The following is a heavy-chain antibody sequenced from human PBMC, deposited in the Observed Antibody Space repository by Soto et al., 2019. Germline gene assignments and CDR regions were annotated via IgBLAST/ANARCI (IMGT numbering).Heavy chain of an antibody. Sequence: EVQLVESGGGLVKPGGSLRLSCAASGFTFSSYNMKWVRQAPGKGLEWVSSISSSSSYIYYADSVKGRVTFSRDNARKSLFLQMNSLRSQDTAVYYWAGDGLSDYYGVDVWGQGGTVTVSS. CDR3: AGDGLSDYYGVDV. CDR2: ISSSSSYI. V-gene: IGHV3-21*03. J-gene: IGHJ6*02. D-gene: IGHD2-2*03. CDR1: GFTFSSYN.